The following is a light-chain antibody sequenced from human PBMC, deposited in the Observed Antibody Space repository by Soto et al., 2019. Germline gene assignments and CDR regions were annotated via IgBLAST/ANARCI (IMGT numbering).Light chain of an antibody. J-gene: IGKJ5*01. CDR1: QGITYW. V-gene: IGKV1-12*01. CDR3: QQANSFPLT. Sequence: DIQVTQPPSSMSASLGDRVTITCRASQGITYWLAWYQQRPGRAPKCLIYAASILESGVPSRFTGSGSGTNFTLTINDLQPEDFATYFCQQANSFPLTFGQGTRLEIK. CDR2: AAS.